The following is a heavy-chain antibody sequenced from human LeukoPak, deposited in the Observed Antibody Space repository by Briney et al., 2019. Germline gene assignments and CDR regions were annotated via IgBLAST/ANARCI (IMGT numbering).Heavy chain of an antibody. Sequence: ASVKVSCKASGGTFSSYAISWVRQAPGQGLEWMGRIIPILGIANYAQKFQGRVTITADKSTSTAYMELSSLRSDDTAVYYCARQDDSSGYYPNWFDPWGQGTLVTVSS. D-gene: IGHD3-22*01. CDR2: IIPILGIA. J-gene: IGHJ5*02. CDR1: GGTFSSYA. CDR3: ARQDDSSGYYPNWFDP. V-gene: IGHV1-69*04.